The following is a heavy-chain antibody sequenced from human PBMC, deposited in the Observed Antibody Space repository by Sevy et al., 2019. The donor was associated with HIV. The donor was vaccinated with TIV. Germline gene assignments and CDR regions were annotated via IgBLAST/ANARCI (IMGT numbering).Heavy chain of an antibody. J-gene: IGHJ5*02. CDR3: AHSEYYYGSGSFYKRGGLFAP. V-gene: IGHV2-5*02. CDR2: IYWDDDK. D-gene: IGHD3-10*01. CDR1: GFSLTTNGVG. Sequence: SGPTLVNPTQTLTLTCTFSGFSLTTNGVGVGWIRQPPGKALEWLALIYWDDDKRYRPSLKKKLNITEATSKNQVVLTTTDIDPVDTATYYCAHSEYYYGSGSFYKRGGLFAPWGQGTLVTVSS.